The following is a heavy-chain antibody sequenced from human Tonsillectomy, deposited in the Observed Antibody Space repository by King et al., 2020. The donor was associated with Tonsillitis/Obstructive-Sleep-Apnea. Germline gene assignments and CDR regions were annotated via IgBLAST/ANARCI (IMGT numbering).Heavy chain of an antibody. CDR3: AKKQDNNDSSRYEVFRWFDP. V-gene: IGHV2-5*02. CDR2: IYWDDDK. CDR1: GFSLSTSGVG. J-gene: IGHJ5*02. Sequence: ITLKESGPTLVKPTQTLTLTCTFSGFSLSTSGVGVGWIRQPPGKALEWLALIYWDDDKRYSPSLKSRLTITKDTSKNQVVLTMTNMDPVDTATNYCAKKQDNNDSSRYEVFRWFDPWGEGTLVTVST. D-gene: IGHD3-22*01.